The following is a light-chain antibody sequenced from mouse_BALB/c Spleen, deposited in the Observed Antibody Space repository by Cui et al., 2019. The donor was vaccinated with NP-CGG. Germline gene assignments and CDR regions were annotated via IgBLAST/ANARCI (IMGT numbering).Light chain of an antibody. CDR2: GTN. CDR3: ALWYSNHWV. Sequence: QGGVTQESCPTTSPGETVTLTCRSSTGAVTTNNYANWVQEKPDHLFTGLIGGTNNRAPGVPARFSGSLIGDKAALTITGAQTEDEAIYFCALWYSNHWVFGGGTKLTVL. J-gene: IGLJ1*01. CDR1: TGAVTTNNY. V-gene: IGLV1*01.